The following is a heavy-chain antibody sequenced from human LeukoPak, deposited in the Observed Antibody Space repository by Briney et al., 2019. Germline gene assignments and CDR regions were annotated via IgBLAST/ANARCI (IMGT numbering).Heavy chain of an antibody. CDR3: ARLGISVGATGDY. J-gene: IGHJ4*02. CDR2: IKQDGSQK. D-gene: IGHD6-19*01. CDR1: GFTFSSHW. V-gene: IGHV3-7*04. Sequence: PGGSLRLSCAVSGFTFSSHWMSWVRQAPGKGLEWVGNIKQDGSQKSYVDSVKGRFTISRDNAENSLYLQLDSLRAEDTALYYCARLGISVGATGDYWGQGTLVTVSS.